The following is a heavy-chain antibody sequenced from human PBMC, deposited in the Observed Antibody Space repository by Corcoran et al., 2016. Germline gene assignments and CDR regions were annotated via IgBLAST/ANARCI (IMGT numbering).Heavy chain of an antibody. CDR1: GGSISSYY. V-gene: IGHV4-59*01. Sequence: QVQLQESGPGLVKPSETLSLTCTVSGGSISSYYWSWIRQPPGKGLEWIGYIYYSGSTNYNPSLKSRVTISVDKSKNQFSLKLSSVTAADTAVYYCARGGGRDGYNFFDYWGQGTLVTVSS. J-gene: IGHJ4*02. CDR3: ARGGGRDGYNFFDY. CDR2: IYYSGST. D-gene: IGHD5-12*01.